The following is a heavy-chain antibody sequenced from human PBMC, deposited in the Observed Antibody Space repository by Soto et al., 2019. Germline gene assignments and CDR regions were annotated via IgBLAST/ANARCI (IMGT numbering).Heavy chain of an antibody. CDR3: AEIPGGSFWSGYNNWFDP. Sequence: SVKVSCKASGGTFSSYAISWVRQAPGQGLEWMGGIIPIFGTANYAQKFQGRVTITADKSTSTAYMELSSLRSEDTAVYYCAEIPGGSFWSGYNNWFDPWGQGTLVTVSS. V-gene: IGHV1-69*06. J-gene: IGHJ5*02. D-gene: IGHD3-3*01. CDR2: IIPIFGTA. CDR1: GGTFSSYA.